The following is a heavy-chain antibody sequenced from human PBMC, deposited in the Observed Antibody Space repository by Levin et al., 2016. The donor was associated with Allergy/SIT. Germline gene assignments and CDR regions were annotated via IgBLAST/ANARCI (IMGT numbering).Heavy chain of an antibody. CDR3: ARDKLRFLEWLPGWPRDAFDI. V-gene: IGHV4-59*12. Sequence: PGKGLEWIGYIYDSGSTNYNPSLKSRVTISVDKSKNQFSLKLSSVTAADTAVYYCARDKLRFLEWLPGWPRDAFDIWGQGTMVTVSS. J-gene: IGHJ3*02. CDR2: IYDSGST. D-gene: IGHD3-3*01.